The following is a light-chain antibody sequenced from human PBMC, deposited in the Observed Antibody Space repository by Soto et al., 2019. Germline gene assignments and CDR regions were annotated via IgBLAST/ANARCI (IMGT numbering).Light chain of an antibody. V-gene: IGKV3-20*01. CDR3: QEYDGAPIT. CDR1: QSIRSER. Sequence: ILLTQSPNTLSLSPGERSTVSCRASQSIRSERLAWYQQKPGQAPRLVIFDASNRASGMPERFSGSGSGTDFTLTIARLEPEDFAVYYCQEYDGAPITFGLGTRLEIK. CDR2: DAS. J-gene: IGKJ5*01.